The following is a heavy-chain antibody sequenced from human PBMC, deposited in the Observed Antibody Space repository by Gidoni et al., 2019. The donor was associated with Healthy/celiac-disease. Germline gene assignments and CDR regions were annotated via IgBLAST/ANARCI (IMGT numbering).Heavy chain of an antibody. J-gene: IGHJ5*02. D-gene: IGHD3-10*01. V-gene: IGHV4-31*03. Sequence: QVQLPESGPGLVHPSHTLSLTCPFSGGSIRSGGYSWSWSRQHPGKGLEWIGYIYYSGSTYYNPSLKSRVTISVDTSKNQFSLKLSSVTAADTAVYYGARVPRGATLWFDPWGQGTLVTVSS. CDR2: IYYSGST. CDR1: GGSIRSGGYS. CDR3: ARVPRGATLWFDP.